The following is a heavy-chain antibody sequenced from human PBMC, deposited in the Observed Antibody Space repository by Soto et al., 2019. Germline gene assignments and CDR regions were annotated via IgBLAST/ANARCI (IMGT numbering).Heavy chain of an antibody. V-gene: IGHV3-11*01. CDR3: ARAYDFWSGYYTGFDY. CDR2: ISSSGSTI. CDR1: GFTFSDYY. D-gene: IGHD3-3*01. Sequence: PGGSLRLSCAASGFTFSDYYMSWIRQAPGKGLEWVSYISSSGSTIYYADSVKGRFTISRDNAKNSLYLQMNSLRAEDMAVYYCARAYDFWSGYYTGFDYWGQGTLVTVSS. J-gene: IGHJ4*02.